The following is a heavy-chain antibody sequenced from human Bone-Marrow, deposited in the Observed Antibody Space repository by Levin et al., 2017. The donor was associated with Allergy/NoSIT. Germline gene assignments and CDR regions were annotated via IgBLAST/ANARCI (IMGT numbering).Heavy chain of an antibody. V-gene: IGHV5-51*01. J-gene: IGHJ4*02. CDR3: ARPVPESRFLEWLSPYYFDS. CDR1: GYSFTSYW. Sequence: RGESLKISCECLGYSFTSYWIGWVRQMPGKGLEWMGFIFPDDSDTRYSPSFQGQVTISVDKAISTAYLQWSSLRASDTALYYCARPVPESRFLEWLSPYYFDSWGQGTLVTVSS. CDR2: IFPDDSDT. D-gene: IGHD3-3*01.